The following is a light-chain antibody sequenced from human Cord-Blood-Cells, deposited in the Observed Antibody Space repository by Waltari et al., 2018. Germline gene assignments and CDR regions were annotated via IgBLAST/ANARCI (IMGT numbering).Light chain of an antibody. CDR3: SSYTSSSTSLYV. V-gene: IGLV2-14*01. J-gene: IGLJ1*01. CDR2: EVS. CDR1: SSDVGGYNY. Sequence: HSALTQPASVSGSPGQSITISCTGTSSDVGGYNYVSWYQQHPGKAPKLMIYEVSNRPSGVSNRFSGSKSGNTASLTISGLQAEDEADYYCSSYTSSSTSLYVFGTGTKVTVL.